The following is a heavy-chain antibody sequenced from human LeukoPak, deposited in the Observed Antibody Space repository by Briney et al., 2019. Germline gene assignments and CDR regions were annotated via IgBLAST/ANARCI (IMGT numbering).Heavy chain of an antibody. CDR2: ISGSGDST. CDR3: AKRSYAMIVSDY. CDR1: GFTFSSYA. V-gene: IGHV3-23*01. J-gene: IGHJ4*02. D-gene: IGHD3-22*01. Sequence: GGSLRLSCAASGFTFSSYAMTWVRQAPGKGLEWVSGISGSGDSTYYADSVKGRFTISRDNSKNTLYLRVNSLRAEDTAVYYCAKRSYAMIVSDYWGQGTLVTVSS.